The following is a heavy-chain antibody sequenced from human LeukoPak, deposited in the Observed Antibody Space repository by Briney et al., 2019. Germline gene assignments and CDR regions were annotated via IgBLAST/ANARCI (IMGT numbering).Heavy chain of an antibody. J-gene: IGHJ6*04. V-gene: IGHV3-23*01. D-gene: IGHD3-10*02. CDR2: ISGSGGST. CDR1: GFTFSSYG. Sequence: GGSLRLSCAASGFTFSSYGMSWVRQAAGKGLEGVSAISGSGGSTYYADSVKGRFTISRDNAKNSLYLQMNSLRAEDTAVYYCAELGITMIGGVWGKGTTVTISS. CDR3: AELGITMIGGV.